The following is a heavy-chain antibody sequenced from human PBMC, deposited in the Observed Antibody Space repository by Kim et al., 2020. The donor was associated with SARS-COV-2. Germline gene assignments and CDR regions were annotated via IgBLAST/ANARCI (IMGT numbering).Heavy chain of an antibody. V-gene: IGHV3-7*01. J-gene: IGHJ3*02. D-gene: IGHD3-10*01. CDR1: GFTFSSYW. CDR2: IKQDGSEK. CDR3: ARELLWFGENDAFDI. Sequence: GGSLRLSCAASGFTFSSYWMSWVRQAPGKGLEWVANIKQDGSEKYYVDSVKGRFTISRDNAKNSLYLQMNSLRAEDTAVYYCARELLWFGENDAFDIWGQGTMVTVSS.